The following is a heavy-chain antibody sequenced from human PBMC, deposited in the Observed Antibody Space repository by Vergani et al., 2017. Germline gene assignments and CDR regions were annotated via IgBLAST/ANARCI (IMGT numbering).Heavy chain of an antibody. Sequence: EVQLLESGGGLVQPGGSLRLSCAASGFTFSSYAMSWVRQAPGKGLEWVSSISSSSSYIYYADSVKGRFTISRDNAKNSLYLQMNSLRAEDTAVYYCARAYCGGDCYRWDGVYYYYGMDVWGQGTTVTVSS. CDR3: ARAYCGGDCYRWDGVYYYYGMDV. CDR2: ISSSSSYI. J-gene: IGHJ6*02. CDR1: GFTFSSYA. V-gene: IGHV3-21*01. D-gene: IGHD2-21*02.